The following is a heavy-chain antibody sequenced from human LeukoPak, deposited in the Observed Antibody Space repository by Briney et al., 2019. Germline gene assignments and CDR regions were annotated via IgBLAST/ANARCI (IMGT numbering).Heavy chain of an antibody. CDR1: GFTFSSYW. CDR2: IKQDGSEK. D-gene: IGHD3-3*01. J-gene: IGHJ4*02. V-gene: IGHV3-7*01. Sequence: GSLRLSCAASGFTFSSYWMSWVRQAPGKGLEWVANIKQDGSEKYYVDSVKGRFTISRDNAKNSLYLQMNSLRAEDTAVYYCARNYDFWSGYWHLYYFDHWGQGTLVTVSS. CDR3: ARNYDFWSGYWHLYYFDH.